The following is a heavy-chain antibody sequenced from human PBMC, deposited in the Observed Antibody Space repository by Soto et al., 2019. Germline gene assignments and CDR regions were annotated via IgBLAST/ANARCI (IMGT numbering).Heavy chain of an antibody. CDR1: GGSISSYY. CDR2: IYYSGSA. J-gene: IGHJ3*02. Sequence: SETLSLTCTVSGGSISSYYWSWIRQPPGKGLEWIGYIYYSGSASYNPSLKSRVTISVDTSKSQFSLKLSSVTAADTAVYFCAKDLASCSSTSCSASDAFDIWGQGTMVTVSS. CDR3: AKDLASCSSTSCSASDAFDI. V-gene: IGHV4-59*01. D-gene: IGHD2-2*01.